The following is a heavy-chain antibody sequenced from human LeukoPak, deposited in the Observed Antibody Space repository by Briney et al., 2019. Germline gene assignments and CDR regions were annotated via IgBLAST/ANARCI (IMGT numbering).Heavy chain of an antibody. D-gene: IGHD1-20*01. CDR1: GFTFSSYW. Sequence: PGGSLRLSCAASGFTFSSYWMSWVRQAPGKGLEWVANIKQDGSEKYYVDSVKGRFTISRDNAKNSLYLQMNDVETEDTAIYYCSKGRSNFGYLSGDYWGQGTLVTVSS. CDR3: SKGRSNFGYLSGDY. J-gene: IGHJ4*02. V-gene: IGHV3-7*03. CDR2: IKQDGSEK.